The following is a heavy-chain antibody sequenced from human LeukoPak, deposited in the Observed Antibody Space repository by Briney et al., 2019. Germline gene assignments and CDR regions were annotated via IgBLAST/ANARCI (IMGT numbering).Heavy chain of an antibody. CDR3: AREVGSGSYYHWFDP. CDR2: IYYSGST. D-gene: IGHD3-10*01. Sequence: SETLSLTCAVYGGSFSGYYWSWIRQPPGKGLEWIGYIYYSGSTNYNPSLKSRVTISVDTSKNQFSLKLSSVTAADTAVYYCAREVGSGSYYHWFDPWGQGTLVTVSS. CDR1: GGSFSGYY. J-gene: IGHJ5*02. V-gene: IGHV4-59*12.